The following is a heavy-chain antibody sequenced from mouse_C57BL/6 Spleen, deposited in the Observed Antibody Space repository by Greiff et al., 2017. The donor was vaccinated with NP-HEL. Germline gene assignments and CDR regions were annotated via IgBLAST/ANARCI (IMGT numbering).Heavy chain of an antibody. CDR2: INYDGSST. Sequence: EVKVVESEGGLVQPGSSMKLSCTASGFTFSDYYMAWVRQVPEKGLEWVANINYDGSSTYYLDSLKSRFIISRDNAKNILYLQMSSLKSEDTATYYCARGGDLLGAMDYWGQGTSVTVSS. J-gene: IGHJ4*01. D-gene: IGHD2-1*01. CDR1: GFTFSDYY. CDR3: ARGGDLLGAMDY. V-gene: IGHV5-16*01.